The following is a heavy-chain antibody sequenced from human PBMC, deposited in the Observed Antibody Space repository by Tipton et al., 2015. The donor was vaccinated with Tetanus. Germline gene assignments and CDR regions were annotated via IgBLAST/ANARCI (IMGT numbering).Heavy chain of an antibody. D-gene: IGHD1-1*01. Sequence: GSLRLSCEISAFTSSPYAMSWVRQAPGKGLEWVSDFIERGETTYYADSVKGRFTVSRDKSKNTLYLDMTSLRASDTAVYFCARGSLTNYGLDVWGQGTPVTVSS. CDR3: ARGSLTNYGLDV. CDR1: AFTSSPYA. CDR2: FIERGETT. J-gene: IGHJ6*02. V-gene: IGHV3-23*01.